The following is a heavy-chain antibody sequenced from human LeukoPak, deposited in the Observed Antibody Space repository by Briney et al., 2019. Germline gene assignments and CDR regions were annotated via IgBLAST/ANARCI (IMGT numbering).Heavy chain of an antibody. CDR3: ARDRYSGITGTTDY. V-gene: IGHV3-21*01. CDR2: ISSSSSYI. D-gene: IGHD1-7*01. Sequence: PGGSLRLSCAASGFTFSSYSMNWVRQAPGKGLEWVSSISSSSSYIYYADSVKGRFTISRDNAKDSLYLQMNSLRAEDTAVYYCARDRYSGITGTTDYWGQGTLVTVSS. CDR1: GFTFSSYS. J-gene: IGHJ4*02.